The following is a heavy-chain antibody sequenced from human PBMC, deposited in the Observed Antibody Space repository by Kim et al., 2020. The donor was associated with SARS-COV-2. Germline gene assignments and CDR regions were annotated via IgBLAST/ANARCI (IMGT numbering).Heavy chain of an antibody. D-gene: IGHD4-4*01. V-gene: IGHV3-15*01. CDR3: TTDTGYFDY. J-gene: IGHJ4*02. CDR2: TT. Sequence: TTDYAAHGKGRFTISRDDAKNTLYLQMNSLKTEDTAVYDCTTDTGYFDYWGQGTLVTVSS.